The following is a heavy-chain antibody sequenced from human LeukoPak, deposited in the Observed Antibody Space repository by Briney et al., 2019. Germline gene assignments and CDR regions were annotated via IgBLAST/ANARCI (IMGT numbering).Heavy chain of an antibody. CDR3: ARDTYRDGYNYAAFDI. D-gene: IGHD5-24*01. Sequence: TGGSLRLSCAASGFTVSSNYMSWVRQAPGKGLEWVSVIYSGGSTYYADSVKGRFTISRDNSKNTLYLQMNSLRAEDTAVYYCARDTYRDGYNYAAFDIWGQGTMVTVSS. CDR2: IYSGGST. V-gene: IGHV3-53*01. CDR1: GFTVSSNY. J-gene: IGHJ3*02.